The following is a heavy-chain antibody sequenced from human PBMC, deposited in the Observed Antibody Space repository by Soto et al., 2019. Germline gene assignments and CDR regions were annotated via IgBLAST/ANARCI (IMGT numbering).Heavy chain of an antibody. CDR1: GYTFTSYG. Sequence: EASVKVSCKASGYTFTSYGISWVRQAPGQGLEWMGRIIPNLGIANYAQKFQGRVTITADKSTSTAYMELSSLRSEDTAVYYCARGYCSGGSCFIDYWGQGTLVTVSS. V-gene: IGHV1-69*04. CDR2: IIPNLGIA. J-gene: IGHJ4*02. CDR3: ARGYCSGGSCFIDY. D-gene: IGHD2-15*01.